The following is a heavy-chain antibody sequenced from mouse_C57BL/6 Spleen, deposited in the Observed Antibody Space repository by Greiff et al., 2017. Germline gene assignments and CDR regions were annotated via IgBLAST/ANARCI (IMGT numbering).Heavy chain of an antibody. Sequence: QVQPQQPGAELVKPGASVKLSCKASGYTFTSYWMQWVKQRPGQGLEWIGEIDPSDSYTNYNQKFKGKATLTVDTSSSTAYMQLSSLTSEDSAVYYCARRAIVTYWYFDVWGTGTTVTVSS. CDR3: ARRAIVTYWYFDV. CDR2: IDPSDSYT. D-gene: IGHD2-5*01. J-gene: IGHJ1*03. V-gene: IGHV1-50*01. CDR1: GYTFTSYW.